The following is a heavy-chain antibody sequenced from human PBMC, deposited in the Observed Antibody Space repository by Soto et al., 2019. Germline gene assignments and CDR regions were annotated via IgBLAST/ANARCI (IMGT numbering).Heavy chain of an antibody. J-gene: IGHJ6*03. D-gene: IGHD6-13*01. CDR3: ATMYSSSWSYYYYYMDV. V-gene: IGHV4-59*01. Sequence: TSETLSLTCTVSGGSISSYYWSWIRQPPGKGLEWIGYIYYSGSTNYNPSLKSRVTISVDTSKNQFSLKLSSVTAADTAVYYCATMYSSSWSYYYYYMDVWGKGTTVTVSS. CDR1: GGSISSYY. CDR2: IYYSGST.